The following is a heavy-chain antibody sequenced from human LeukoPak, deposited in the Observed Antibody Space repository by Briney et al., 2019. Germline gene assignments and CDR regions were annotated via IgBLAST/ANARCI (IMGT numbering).Heavy chain of an antibody. CDR2: IGTAGDT. CDR1: GFTFSSYD. J-gene: IGHJ3*02. CDR3: ARGNGWFGELNAFDI. Sequence: PGGSLRLSCAASGFTFSSYDMHWVRQATGKGLEWVSAIGTAGDTYYPGSVKGRFTISRENAKNSLYLQMNSLRAGDTAVYYCARGNGWFGELNAFDIWGQGTMVTVSS. D-gene: IGHD3-10*01. V-gene: IGHV3-13*01.